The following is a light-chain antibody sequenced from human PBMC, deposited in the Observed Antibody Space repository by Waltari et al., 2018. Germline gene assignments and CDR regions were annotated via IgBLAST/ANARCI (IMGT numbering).Light chain of an antibody. V-gene: IGKV1-12*01. CDR1: QDSRNW. CDR3: QQANSFPIT. Sequence: TCRARQDSRNWLAWYQQKPGKAPNLLIYATSSLQTGVPSRFSGSGSGTEFTLTISSLQPEDFATYYCQQANSFPITFGPGTKVDIK. CDR2: ATS. J-gene: IGKJ3*01.